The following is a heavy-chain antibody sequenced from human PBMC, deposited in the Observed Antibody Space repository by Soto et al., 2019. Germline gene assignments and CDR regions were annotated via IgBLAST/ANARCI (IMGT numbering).Heavy chain of an antibody. Sequence: QVHLVQSGAEVKKPGASVKVSCKASGYTFTDYYIHWVRQAPGQGLEWMGWIHPNSGGTKYGQKFKGRVTMTRDTPISTAYMELSRLTSDDTAVYFCARDRNYDVFDYWGQGTLVTVSS. CDR2: IHPNSGGT. D-gene: IGHD1-7*01. J-gene: IGHJ4*02. V-gene: IGHV1-2*02. CDR1: GYTFTDYY. CDR3: ARDRNYDVFDY.